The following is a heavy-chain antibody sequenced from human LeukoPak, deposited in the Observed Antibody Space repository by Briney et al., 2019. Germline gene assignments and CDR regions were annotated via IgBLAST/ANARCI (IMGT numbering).Heavy chain of an antibody. CDR3: ARGDSSGYHREYFQH. V-gene: IGHV4-34*01. CDR2: IYYSGST. J-gene: IGHJ1*01. CDR1: GGSFSGYY. Sequence: PSETLSLTCAVYGGSFSGYYWGWIRQPPGRGLEWIGSIYYSGSTYYNPSLKSRVTISVDTSKNQLSLKLSSVTAADTAFYYCARGDSSGYHREYFQHWGQGTLVTVSS. D-gene: IGHD3-22*01.